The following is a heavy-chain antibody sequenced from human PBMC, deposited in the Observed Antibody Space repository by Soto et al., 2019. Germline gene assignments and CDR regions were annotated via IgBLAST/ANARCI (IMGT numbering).Heavy chain of an antibody. CDR2: IYHSGST. D-gene: IGHD3-10*01. CDR1: GGSISSSNW. CDR3: ARVYMVRGTIIRYFDY. V-gene: IGHV4-4*02. J-gene: IGHJ4*02. Sequence: QVQLQESGPGLVKPSGTLFLTCAVSGGSISSSNWWSWVRQPPGKGLEWIGKIYHSGSTNYNPSLKSRVTISVDKSKNQFSLKLSSVTAADTAVYYCARVYMVRGTIIRYFDYWGQGTLVTVSS.